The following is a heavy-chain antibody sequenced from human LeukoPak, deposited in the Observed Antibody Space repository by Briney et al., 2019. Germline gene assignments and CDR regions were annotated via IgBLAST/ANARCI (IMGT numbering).Heavy chain of an antibody. CDR1: GFTFSDYY. V-gene: IGHV4-38-2*01. D-gene: IGHD5-18*01. J-gene: IGHJ4*02. CDR3: ARVIGYSYGYFYFDY. CDR2: IYYSGTT. Sequence: GSLRLSCAASGFTFSDYYMSWIRQPPGKGLEWIGSIYYSGTTYYNPSLKSRVTISLDTSKNQFSLKLSSVTAADTAVYYCARVIGYSYGYFYFDYWGQGTLVTVSS.